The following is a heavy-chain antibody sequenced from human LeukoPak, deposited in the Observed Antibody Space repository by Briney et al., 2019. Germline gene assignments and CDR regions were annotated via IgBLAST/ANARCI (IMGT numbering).Heavy chain of an antibody. V-gene: IGHV3-72*01. Sequence: GGSLRLSCAASGFTFSDHYMDWVRKAPGKGLEWVGRTRNKANSYTTEYAASVKGRFTVSRDDSKNSLYLQMNSLKTEDTAVYYCARGFDPWGQGTLVTVSS. J-gene: IGHJ5*02. CDR3: ARGFDP. CDR1: GFTFSDHY. CDR2: TRNKANSYTT.